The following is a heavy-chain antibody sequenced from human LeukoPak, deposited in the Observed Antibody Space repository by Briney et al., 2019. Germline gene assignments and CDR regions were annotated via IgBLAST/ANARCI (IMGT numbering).Heavy chain of an antibody. J-gene: IGHJ3*02. Sequence: PSETLSLTCTVSGGSISRSTYYWGWNRQPPGKGLEWIGEINHSGSTNYNPSLKSRVTISVDTSKNQFSLKLSSVTAADTAVYYCARGFGTAMDNAFDIWGQGTMVTVSS. CDR2: INHSGST. D-gene: IGHD5-18*01. CDR1: GGSISRSTYY. CDR3: ARGFGTAMDNAFDI. V-gene: IGHV4-39*07.